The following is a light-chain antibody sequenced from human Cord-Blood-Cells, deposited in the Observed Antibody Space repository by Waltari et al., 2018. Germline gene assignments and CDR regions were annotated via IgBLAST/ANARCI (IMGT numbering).Light chain of an antibody. J-gene: IGLJ3*02. V-gene: IGLV1-47*01. Sequence: QSVLTQPPSASGTPGQRVTISCSGSSSNIGSNYVSWYQQLPGTAPKLLIYRNNQRPSGVPDRFSGSKSGTSASLAISGLRSEDEADYYCAAWDDSLSVNWVFGGGTKLTVL. CDR1: SSNIGSNY. CDR2: RNN. CDR3: AAWDDSLSVNWV.